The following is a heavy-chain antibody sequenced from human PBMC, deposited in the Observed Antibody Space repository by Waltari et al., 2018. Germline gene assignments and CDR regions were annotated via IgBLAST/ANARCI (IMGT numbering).Heavy chain of an antibody. V-gene: IGHV1-2*02. Sequence: QVQLGQSGAEVKKPGDSVKVYCKASGYTFPGYYMHWVRQAPGQGLEWMGWINPNSGGTNYAQKFQGRVTMTRDTSISTAYMELSRLRSDDTAVYYCARAPYSSSSGYYFDYWGQGTLVTVSS. CDR2: INPNSGGT. CDR1: GYTFPGYY. J-gene: IGHJ4*02. CDR3: ARAPYSSSSGYYFDY. D-gene: IGHD6-6*01.